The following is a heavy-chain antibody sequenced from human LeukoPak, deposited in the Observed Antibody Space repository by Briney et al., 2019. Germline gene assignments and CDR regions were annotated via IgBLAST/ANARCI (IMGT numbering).Heavy chain of an antibody. J-gene: IGHJ4*02. CDR1: GYTFTSYG. CDR3: ARDQADDDSSIAVAGNFDY. D-gene: IGHD6-19*01. CDR2: ISAYNGNT. V-gene: IGHV1-18*01. Sequence: EASVKVSCKASGYTFTSYGISWVRQAPGQGLEWMGWISAYNGNTNYAQKLQGRVTMTTDTSTSTAYMELRSLRSDDTAVYYCARDQADDDSSIAVAGNFDYWGQGTPVTVSS.